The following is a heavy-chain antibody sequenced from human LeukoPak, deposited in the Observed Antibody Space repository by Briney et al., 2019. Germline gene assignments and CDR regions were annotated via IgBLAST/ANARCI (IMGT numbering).Heavy chain of an antibody. CDR3: ARGRALFD. V-gene: IGHV4-4*02. CDR1: GGSISSNNW. D-gene: IGHD2-21*01. Sequence: SETLSLTCAVSGGSISSNNWWSWIRQPPGKGLEWIGEINHSGSTNYNPSLKSRVTISFYTSKNQFSLKLSSVTAADTAVYYCARGRALFDWGQGTLVTVSS. CDR2: INHSGST. J-gene: IGHJ4*02.